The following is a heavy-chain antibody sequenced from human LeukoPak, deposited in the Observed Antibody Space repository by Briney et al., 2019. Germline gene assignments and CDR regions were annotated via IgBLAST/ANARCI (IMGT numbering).Heavy chain of an antibody. CDR3: ARDLLWFGEFRREHAFDI. Sequence: GGSLRLSCAASGFTFSSYALHWVRQALGKGLEWVAVISYDGVNKYYADSVKGRFTISRDNSKNTLYLQMNSLRAEDTAVYYCARDLLWFGEFRREHAFDIWGQGTMVTVSS. D-gene: IGHD3-10*01. CDR2: ISYDGVNK. CDR1: GFTFSSYA. J-gene: IGHJ3*02. V-gene: IGHV3-30-3*01.